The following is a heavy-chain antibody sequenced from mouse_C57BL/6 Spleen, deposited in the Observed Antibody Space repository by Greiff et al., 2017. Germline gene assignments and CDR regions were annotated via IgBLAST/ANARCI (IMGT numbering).Heavy chain of an antibody. D-gene: IGHD1-2*01. CDR2: IDPEDGET. V-gene: IGHV14-2*01. CDR3: ALITTGVDYYAMDY. CDR1: GFNIKDYY. Sequence: VQLKESGAELVKPGASVKLSCTASGFNIKDYYMHWVKQRTEQGLEWIGRIDPEDGETKYAPKFQGKATITADTSSNTAYLQLSSLTSEDTAVYYCALITTGVDYYAMDYWGQGTSVTVSS. J-gene: IGHJ4*01.